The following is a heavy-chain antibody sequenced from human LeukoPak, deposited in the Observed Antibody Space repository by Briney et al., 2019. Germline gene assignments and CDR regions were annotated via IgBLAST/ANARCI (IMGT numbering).Heavy chain of an antibody. V-gene: IGHV4-4*07. Sequence: PSETLSLTCTVSGGSISSYYWSWIRQPAGKGLEWIGRIYTSGSTNYNPSLKSRVTMSVDTSKDQFSLKLSSVTAADTAVYYCARERELLGAGWFDPWGQGTLVTVSS. J-gene: IGHJ5*02. D-gene: IGHD1-26*01. CDR1: GGSISSYY. CDR3: ARERELLGAGWFDP. CDR2: IYTSGST.